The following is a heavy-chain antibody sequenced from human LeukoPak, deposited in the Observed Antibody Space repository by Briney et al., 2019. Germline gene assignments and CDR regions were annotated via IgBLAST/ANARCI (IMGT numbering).Heavy chain of an antibody. Sequence: PSETLSLTCTVSGYSISSGYYWGWIRQPPGKGLEWIGSIHHSGSTYYNPSLKSRVTISVDTSKNQFSLKLSSVTAADTAVYYCARVRGSGSYYMAFDYWGQGTLVTVSS. CDR2: IHHSGST. CDR3: ARVRGSGSYYMAFDY. D-gene: IGHD3-10*01. CDR1: GYSISSGYY. V-gene: IGHV4-38-2*02. J-gene: IGHJ4*02.